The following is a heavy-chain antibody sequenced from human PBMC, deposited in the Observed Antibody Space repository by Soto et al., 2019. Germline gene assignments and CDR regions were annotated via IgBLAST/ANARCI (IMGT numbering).Heavy chain of an antibody. J-gene: IGHJ4*02. D-gene: IGHD1-26*01. CDR2: IAHDSHT. Sequence: SETLSLTCDVSGGSITTSALWTCVRQFPGRGLEGTGVIAHDSHTNYNQSLSGRVTMSRDISNRQFALNVASFTSADTAVYFCAGGRDYDYWGQGTLVTVSS. V-gene: IGHV4-4*02. CDR1: GGSITTSAL. CDR3: AGGRDYDY.